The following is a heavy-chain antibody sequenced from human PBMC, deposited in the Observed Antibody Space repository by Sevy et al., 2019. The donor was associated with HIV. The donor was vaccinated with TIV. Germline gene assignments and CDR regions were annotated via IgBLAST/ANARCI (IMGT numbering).Heavy chain of an antibody. J-gene: IGHJ4*02. D-gene: IGHD6-13*01. CDR2: IKQDGSEK. CDR1: GFTFSSYW. V-gene: IGHV3-7*01. Sequence: GGSLRLSCAASGFTFSSYWMSWVRQAPGKGLEWVANIKQDGSEKYYVDSVKGRLTISRDNAKNSLYLQMNSLRAEDTAVYYCASSGIAAPPVGFDYWGQGTLVTVSS. CDR3: ASSGIAAPPVGFDY.